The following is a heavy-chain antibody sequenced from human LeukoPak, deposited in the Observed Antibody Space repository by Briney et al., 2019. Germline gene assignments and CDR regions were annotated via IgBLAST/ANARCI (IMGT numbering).Heavy chain of an antibody. CDR3: AMGTIHDAFDI. J-gene: IGHJ3*02. V-gene: IGHV3-30*02. D-gene: IGHD4/OR15-4a*01. CDR1: GFTFSSYG. CDR2: IRYDGNNK. Sequence: PGGSLRLSCAASGFTFSSYGMHWVRQAPGKGLEWVAFIRYDGNNKYYVDSVKGRFTISRDNAKNTLYLQMNSLRAEDTAVYYCAMGTIHDAFDIWGQGTMVTVSS.